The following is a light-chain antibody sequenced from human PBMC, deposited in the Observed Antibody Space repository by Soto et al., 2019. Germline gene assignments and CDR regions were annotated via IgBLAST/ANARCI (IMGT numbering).Light chain of an antibody. CDR2: AAS. CDR3: QQLNTNPLT. J-gene: IGKJ4*01. Sequence: DIQLTQSPSFLSASVGDRVTITCRASQGISSYLAWYQQEPGKAPKLLIYAASTLQSGVPSRFSGSGSGTEFTLTINSLQPEDFATYYCQQLNTNPLTFGGGTKVEIK. CDR1: QGISSY. V-gene: IGKV1-9*01.